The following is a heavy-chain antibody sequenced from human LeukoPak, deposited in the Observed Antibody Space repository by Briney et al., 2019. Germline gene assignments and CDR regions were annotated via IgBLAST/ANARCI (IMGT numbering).Heavy chain of an antibody. V-gene: IGHV4-61*02. D-gene: IGHD3-3*01. CDR1: GGSIGSGSYY. J-gene: IGHJ3*02. CDR2: IYTSGST. Sequence: PSQTLSLTCTVSGGSIGSGSYYWSWIRQPAGKGLEWIGRIYTSGSTNYNPSLKSRVTISVDTSKNQFSLKLSSVTAADTAVYYCAGDYDFWSGYPHAYDAFDIWGQGTMVTVSS. CDR3: AGDYDFWSGYPHAYDAFDI.